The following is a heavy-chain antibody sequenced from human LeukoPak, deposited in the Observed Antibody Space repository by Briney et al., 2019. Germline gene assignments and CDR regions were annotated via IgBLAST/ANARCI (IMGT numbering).Heavy chain of an antibody. D-gene: IGHD3-22*01. J-gene: IGHJ5*02. V-gene: IGHV4-59*01. CDR1: GGSISSYY. Sequence: PSETLSLTCTVSGGSISSYYWSWIRQPPGRGLEWIGYIYYSGSTNYNPSLKSRVTISVDTSKNQFSLKLSSATAADTAVYYCARVTYYYDSSGYDNWFDPWGQGTLVTVSS. CDR3: ARVTYYYDSSGYDNWFDP. CDR2: IYYSGST.